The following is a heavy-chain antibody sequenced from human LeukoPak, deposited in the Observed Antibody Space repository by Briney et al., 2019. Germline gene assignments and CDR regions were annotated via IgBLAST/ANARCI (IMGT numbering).Heavy chain of an antibody. V-gene: IGHV3-30*04. J-gene: IGHJ4*02. CDR2: ISYDGSNK. D-gene: IGHD4-17*01. CDR3: ARARNPTVTTERPLDY. Sequence: GRSLRLSCAASGFTFSSYAMHWVRQAPGKGLEWVAVISYDGSNKYYADSVKGRFTISRDNSKNTLYLQMNSLRAEDTAVYYCARARNPTVTTERPLDYWGQGTLVTVSS. CDR1: GFTFSSYA.